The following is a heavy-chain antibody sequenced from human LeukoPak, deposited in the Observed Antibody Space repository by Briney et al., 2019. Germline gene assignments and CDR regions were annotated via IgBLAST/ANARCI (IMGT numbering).Heavy chain of an antibody. V-gene: IGHV3-23*01. D-gene: IGHD3-22*01. J-gene: IGHJ3*02. CDR2: VSGSGGRGAT. CDR3: TKSTAEASSGYPLDAFDI. Sequence: GGSLRLSCVASGFTFINYVMSWVRQVPGKGPEWISAVSGSGGRGATYYADSVKGRFTISKDNSKNTLSLQMNSLRAEDTAIYYCTKSTAEASSGYPLDAFDIWGQGTMLTVSS. CDR1: GFTFINYV.